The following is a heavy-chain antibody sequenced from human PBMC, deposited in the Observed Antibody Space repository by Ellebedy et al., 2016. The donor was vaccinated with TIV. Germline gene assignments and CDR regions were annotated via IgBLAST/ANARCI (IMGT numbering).Heavy chain of an antibody. CDR3: AKVSVERGFDP. CDR2: ISSSSTI. D-gene: IGHD1-1*01. CDR1: GFSFSDHY. Sequence: GESLKISCVVSGFSFSDHYMNWIRQTPGKGLEWVSYISSSSTIYYADSVKGRFTISRDNSKNTLYLQMNSLRAEDTAVYYCAKVSVERGFDPWGQGTLVTVSS. V-gene: IGHV3-69-1*01. J-gene: IGHJ5*02.